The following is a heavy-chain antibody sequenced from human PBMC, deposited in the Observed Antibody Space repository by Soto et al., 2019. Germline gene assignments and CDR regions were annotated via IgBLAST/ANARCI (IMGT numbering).Heavy chain of an antibody. J-gene: IGHJ6*02. D-gene: IGHD5-12*01. V-gene: IGHV3-33*01. CDR1: GFTFSSYG. Sequence: QVQLVESGGGVVQPGRSLRLSCAASGFTFSSYGMHWVRQAPGKGLEWVALVWYDGGNKYYADSVKGRFTISRDNSKNTLYLQMNSLRDEDTAVYICGRATGYSGNDYVYYYGICVWGQGTTVIVSS. CDR3: GRATGYSGNDYVYYYGICV. CDR2: VWYDGGNK.